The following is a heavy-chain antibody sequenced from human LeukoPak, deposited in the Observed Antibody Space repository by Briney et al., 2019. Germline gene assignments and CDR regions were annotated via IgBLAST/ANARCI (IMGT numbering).Heavy chain of an antibody. Sequence: PSETLSLTCAVYGGSFSGYYWSWIWQPPGKGLEWIGYIYYSGSTGYNPSLKSRVTFSVDTSKNQFSLKLNSVTAADTAVYYCARYYCGSGSCSHLDYWGQGTLVTVSS. D-gene: IGHD2-15*01. CDR3: ARYYCGSGSCSHLDY. CDR2: IYYSGST. V-gene: IGHV4-59*01. J-gene: IGHJ4*02. CDR1: GGSFSGYY.